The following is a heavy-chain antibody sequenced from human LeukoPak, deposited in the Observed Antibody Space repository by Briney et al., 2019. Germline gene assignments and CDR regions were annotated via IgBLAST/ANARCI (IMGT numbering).Heavy chain of an antibody. Sequence: SVKVSCKASGGTFSSYAISWVRQAPGQGLEWMGGIIPIFGTANYAQKFQGRVTITADESTSTAYMELSSLRSEDTAVYYCARCPYYYGSGSKTPQYYFDYRGQGTLVTVSS. CDR2: IIPIFGTA. V-gene: IGHV1-69*13. CDR1: GGTFSSYA. D-gene: IGHD3-10*01. J-gene: IGHJ4*02. CDR3: ARCPYYYGSGSKTPQYYFDY.